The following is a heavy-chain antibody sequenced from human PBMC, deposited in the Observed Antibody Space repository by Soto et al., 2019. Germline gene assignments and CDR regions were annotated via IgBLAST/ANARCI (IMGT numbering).Heavy chain of an antibody. CDR3: ARALGCSGGSCYSSTFDY. J-gene: IGHJ4*02. D-gene: IGHD2-15*01. CDR2: ISAYNGNT. V-gene: IGHV1-18*01. CDR1: GYTFTSYG. Sequence: ASVKVSCKGSGYTFTSYGISWVRQAPGQGLEWMGWISAYNGNTNYAQKLQGRVTMTTDTSTSTAYMELRSLRSDDTAVYYCARALGCSGGSCYSSTFDYWGQGTLVTVSS.